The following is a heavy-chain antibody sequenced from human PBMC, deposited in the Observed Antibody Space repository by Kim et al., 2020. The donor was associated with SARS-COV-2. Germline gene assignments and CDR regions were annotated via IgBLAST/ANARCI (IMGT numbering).Heavy chain of an antibody. D-gene: IGHD3-10*01. CDR3: AKGRLGSWFGELLFPN. CDR2: ISGSGGST. Sequence: GGSLRLSCAASGFTFSSYAMSWVRQAPGKGLEWVSAISGSGGSTYYADSVKGRFTISRDNSKNTLYLQMNSLRAEDTAVYYCAKGRLGSWFGELLFPNWGQGTLVSVSS. V-gene: IGHV3-23*01. CDR1: GFTFSSYA. J-gene: IGHJ4*02.